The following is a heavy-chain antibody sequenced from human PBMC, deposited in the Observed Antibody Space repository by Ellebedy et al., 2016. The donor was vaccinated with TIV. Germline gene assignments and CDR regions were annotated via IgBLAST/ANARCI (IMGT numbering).Heavy chain of an antibody. J-gene: IGHJ3*02. Sequence: GESLKISCAGSGFTFSSYWMSWVRQAPGKGLEWVANIHNDGSEKYYVDSVKGRFTISRDNAKKSLYLQMNSLRAEDTAVYYCVRYVAAFDIWGQGTMVTVSS. CDR1: GFTFSSYW. CDR3: VRYVAAFDI. D-gene: IGHD3-16*01. CDR2: IHNDGSEK. V-gene: IGHV3-7*03.